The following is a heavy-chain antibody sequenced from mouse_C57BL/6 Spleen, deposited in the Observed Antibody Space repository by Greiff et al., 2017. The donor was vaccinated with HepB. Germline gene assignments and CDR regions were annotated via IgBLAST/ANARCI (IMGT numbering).Heavy chain of an antibody. CDR2: IDPENGDT. J-gene: IGHJ4*01. CDR3: TADYYGIAMDY. V-gene: IGHV14-4*01. D-gene: IGHD1-1*01. CDR1: GFNIKDDY. Sequence: VQLQQSGAELVRPGASVKLSCTASGFNIKDDYMHWVKQRPEQGLEWIGWIDPENGDTEYASKFQGKATITADTSSNTAYLQLSSLTSEDTAVYDCTADYYGIAMDYWGQGTSVTVSS.